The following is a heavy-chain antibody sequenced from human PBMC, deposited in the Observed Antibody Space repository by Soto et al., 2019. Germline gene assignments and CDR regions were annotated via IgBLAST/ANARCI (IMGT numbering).Heavy chain of an antibody. CDR1: GFTFSSYA. J-gene: IGHJ3*02. CDR3: AKPISRIAVVITRNAFDI. V-gene: IGHV3-23*01. Sequence: GGSLRLSCAASGFTFSSYAMSWVRQAPGKGLEWVSAISGSGGSTYYADSVKGRFTISRDNSKNTLYLQMNSLRAEDTAVYYCAKPISRIAVVITRNAFDIWGQGTMVTVSS. D-gene: IGHD3-22*01. CDR2: ISGSGGST.